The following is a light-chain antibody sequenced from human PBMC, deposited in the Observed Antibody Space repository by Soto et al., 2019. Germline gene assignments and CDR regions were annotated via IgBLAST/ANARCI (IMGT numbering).Light chain of an antibody. CDR3: QQSYSTLYT. CDR1: QSISVY. CDR2: AAS. J-gene: IGKJ2*01. V-gene: IGKV1-39*01. Sequence: DIQMTQSPSSLSASVGDRVTITCRASQSISVYLNWYQQKPGKAPKLLIYAASSLQSGVPSRFRGSGSGPDFTLTISSLQPEDFATYHCQQSYSTLYTFGQGTNLEIK.